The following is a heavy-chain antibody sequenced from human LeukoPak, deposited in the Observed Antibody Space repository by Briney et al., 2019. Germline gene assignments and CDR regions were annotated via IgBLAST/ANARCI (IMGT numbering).Heavy chain of an antibody. V-gene: IGHV4-59*01. CDR3: ARATSYYCIDY. CDR1: GGSISSSY. Sequence: PSETLSLTCTVSGGSISSSYWSWIRQPPGKGPEWIGYIYYSGSTNYNPSLKSRVTISLDTSKNQFSLKLTSVTAADTAVYYCARATSYYCIDYWGQGTLVTVSS. D-gene: IGHD3-16*01. CDR2: IYYSGST. J-gene: IGHJ4*02.